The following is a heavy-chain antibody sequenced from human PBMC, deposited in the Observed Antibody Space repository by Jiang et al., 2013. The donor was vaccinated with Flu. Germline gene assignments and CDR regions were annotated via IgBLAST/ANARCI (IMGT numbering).Heavy chain of an antibody. CDR2: IYPGDSDT. D-gene: IGHD6-13*01. Sequence: SGYSFTSYWIGWVRQMPGKGLEWMGIIYPGDSDTRYSPSFQGQVTISADKSISTAYLQWSSLKASDTAMYYCARDRFHIAAAGIEDYYYGMDVWGQGTTVTVSS. J-gene: IGHJ6*02. CDR3: ARDRFHIAAAGIEDYYYGMDV. CDR1: GYSFTSYW. V-gene: IGHV5-51*01.